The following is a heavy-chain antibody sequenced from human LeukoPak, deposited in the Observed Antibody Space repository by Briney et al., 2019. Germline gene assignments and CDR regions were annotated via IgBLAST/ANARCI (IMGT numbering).Heavy chain of an antibody. CDR3: ARVEKGSGSYYNSVPTFDY. D-gene: IGHD3-10*01. CDR2: INPTGTGT. J-gene: IGHJ4*02. CDR1: GYTFINNW. Sequence: ASVKVSCKASGYTFINNWMHWVRQAPGQGLGWIGLINPTGTGTLYAQKFQGRVTMTRDMSTSTDYMELRSLRSDDTAVYYCARVEKGSGSYYNSVPTFDYWGQGTLVTVSS. V-gene: IGHV1-46*01.